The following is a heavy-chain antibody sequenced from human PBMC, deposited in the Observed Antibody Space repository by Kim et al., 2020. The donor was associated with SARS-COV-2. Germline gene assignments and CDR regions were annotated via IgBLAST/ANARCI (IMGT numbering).Heavy chain of an antibody. CDR2: IIPIFGTA. Sequence: SVKVSCKASGGTFSSYAISWVRQAPGQGLEWMGGIIPIFGTANYAQKFQGRVTITADKSTSTAYMELSSLRSEDTAVYYCARDDSSGPNWYFDLWGRGTLVTVSS. D-gene: IGHD3-22*01. CDR1: GGTFSSYA. V-gene: IGHV1-69*06. J-gene: IGHJ2*01. CDR3: ARDDSSGPNWYFDL.